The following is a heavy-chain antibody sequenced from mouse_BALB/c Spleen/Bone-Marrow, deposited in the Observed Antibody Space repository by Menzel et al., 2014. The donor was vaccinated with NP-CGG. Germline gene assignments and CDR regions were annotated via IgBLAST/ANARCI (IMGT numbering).Heavy chain of an antibody. CDR2: ISYSSST. D-gene: IGHD3-1*01. CDR3: ARSGSSGYRYYAMDY. CDR1: GDSITSGY. V-gene: IGHV3-8*02. Sequence: EVQLQQSGPSLVKPSQTLSLTCSVTGDSITSGYWNWIRKFPGNKLEYMGFISYSSSTYYNPSLKSRISITRDTSKNLYYLQLNSVTTEDSATYYCARSGSSGYRYYAMDYWGQGTSVTVSS. J-gene: IGHJ4*01.